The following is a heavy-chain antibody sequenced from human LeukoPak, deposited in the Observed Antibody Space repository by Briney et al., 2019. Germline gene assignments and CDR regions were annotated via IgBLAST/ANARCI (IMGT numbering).Heavy chain of an antibody. CDR3: AREITDSSGYYRDY. Sequence: SETLSLTCAVYGGSFSGYYWSWIRQPPGKGLEWIGRIYTSGNTNYNPSLKSRVTMSVDTSKNQLSLKLSSVTAADTAVYYCAREITDSSGYYRDYWGQGTLVTVSS. D-gene: IGHD3-22*01. CDR1: GGSFSGYY. J-gene: IGHJ4*02. CDR2: IYTSGNT. V-gene: IGHV4-4*07.